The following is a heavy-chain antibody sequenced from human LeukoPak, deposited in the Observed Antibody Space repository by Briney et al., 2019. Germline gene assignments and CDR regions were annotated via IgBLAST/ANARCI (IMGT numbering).Heavy chain of an antibody. J-gene: IGHJ4*02. D-gene: IGHD3-9*01. CDR2: IWYDGSNK. Sequence: PGRSLRLSCAASGFTFSSYGMHWVRQAPGKGLEWVAVIWYDGSNKYYADSVKGRFTISRDNSKNTLYLQMNSLRAEDTAVYYCARGDDILTGYRSLPGVIFDYWGQGTLVTVSS. V-gene: IGHV3-33*01. CDR1: GFTFSSYG. CDR3: ARGDDILTGYRSLPGVIFDY.